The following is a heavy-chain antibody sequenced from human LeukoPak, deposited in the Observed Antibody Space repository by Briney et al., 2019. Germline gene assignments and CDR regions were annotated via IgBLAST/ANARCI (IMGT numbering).Heavy chain of an antibody. J-gene: IGHJ4*02. CDR3: ARGSTAFDY. D-gene: IGHD3-10*01. Sequence: PGGSLRLSCAASGFTFNSYSMNWVRQAPGKGLEWVSYITGDSSTTYYADSVKGRFNISRDNAKNSLYLHINSLRAEDTAVYYCARGSTAFDYWGQGTLVTVSS. CDR1: GFTFNSYS. CDR2: ITGDSSTT. V-gene: IGHV3-48*04.